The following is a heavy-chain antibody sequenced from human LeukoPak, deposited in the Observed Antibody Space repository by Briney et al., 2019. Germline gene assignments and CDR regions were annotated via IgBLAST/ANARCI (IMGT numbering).Heavy chain of an antibody. Sequence: GASVKVSCKASGGTFSSYAISWVRQAPGQGLEWMGWINAGNGNTKYSQKFQGRVTITRDTSASTAYMELSSLRSEDTAVYYCARKLSTTYYYYGMDVWGQGTTVTVSS. V-gene: IGHV1-3*01. J-gene: IGHJ6*02. CDR2: INAGNGNT. CDR1: GGTFSSYA. D-gene: IGHD1-1*01. CDR3: ARKLSTTYYYYGMDV.